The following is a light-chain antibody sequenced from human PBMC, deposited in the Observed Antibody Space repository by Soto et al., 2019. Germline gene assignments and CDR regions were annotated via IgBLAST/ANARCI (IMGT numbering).Light chain of an antibody. Sequence: EIVVTQSPATLSVSPGERATLSCRASQSVGNNFAWYQQKPGQAPRLLIFATSTKATGVPARCSGSGSGKVITLTISSLQSEDFAVYYCQQYGDWPLTFGGGAKVEIE. CDR3: QQYGDWPLT. CDR1: QSVGNN. CDR2: ATS. V-gene: IGKV3-15*01. J-gene: IGKJ4*01.